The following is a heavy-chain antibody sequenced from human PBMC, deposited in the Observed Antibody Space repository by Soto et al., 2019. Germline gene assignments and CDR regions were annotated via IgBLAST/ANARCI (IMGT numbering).Heavy chain of an antibody. V-gene: IGHV3-74*01. CDR2: INSDGSKT. CDR1: GFSFDDHV. D-gene: IGHD5-12*01. J-gene: IGHJ5*02. CDR3: ATVATDSYNWLDP. Sequence: GGSLRLSCAASGFSFDDHVMNWVRQAPGKGLVWVSRINSDGSKTTYADSVKGRFTISRDNAKNTVYLQMNSLRAEDTAVYYCATVATDSYNWLDPWGQGTLVTVSS.